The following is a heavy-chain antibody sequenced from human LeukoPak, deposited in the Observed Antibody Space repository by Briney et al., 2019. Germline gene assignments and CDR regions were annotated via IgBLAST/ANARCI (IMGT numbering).Heavy chain of an antibody. CDR1: GFTFSDYY. CDR2: IKQDGSDK. V-gene: IGHV3-7*01. J-gene: IGHJ4*02. Sequence: GGSLGLSCAASGFTFSDYYMSWIRQAPGKGLEWVANIKQDGSDKNYVDSVKGRFTISRDNAKNSLYLQMNSLRAEDTAVYYCASTATFDNWGPGTLVTVTS. D-gene: IGHD2-15*01. CDR3: ASTATFDN.